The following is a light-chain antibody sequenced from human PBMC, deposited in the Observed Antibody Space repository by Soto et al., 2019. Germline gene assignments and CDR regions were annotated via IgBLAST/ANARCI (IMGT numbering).Light chain of an antibody. CDR3: QQYNIWPPET. V-gene: IGKV3-15*01. CDR2: GAS. J-gene: IGKJ1*01. CDR1: QSVSSN. Sequence: EIVMTQSPATLSVSPGERATLSCRASQSVSSNLAWYQQKPGQAPRLLIYGASTRATGIPARFSGSGSGTEFTLTISSLQFEDVAVYYCQQYNIWPPETFGQGTKVDIK.